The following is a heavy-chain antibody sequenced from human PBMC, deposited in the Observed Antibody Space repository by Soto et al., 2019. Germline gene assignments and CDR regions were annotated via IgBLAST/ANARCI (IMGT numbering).Heavy chain of an antibody. Sequence: SETLSLTCTVSGGSISSYYWSWIRQPPGKGLEWIGYIYYSGSTNYNPSLKSRVTISVDTSKNQFSLKLSSVTAADTAVYYCARAFRDSSGSGDAFDIWGQGTMVTVSS. J-gene: IGHJ3*02. CDR2: IYYSGST. CDR1: GGSISSYY. V-gene: IGHV4-59*01. D-gene: IGHD3-22*01. CDR3: ARAFRDSSGSGDAFDI.